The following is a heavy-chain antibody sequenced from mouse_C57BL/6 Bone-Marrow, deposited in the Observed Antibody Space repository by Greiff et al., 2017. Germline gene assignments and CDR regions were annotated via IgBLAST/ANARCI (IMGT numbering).Heavy chain of an antibody. CDR3: ARPPPHGGIDSVY. V-gene: IGHV1-61*01. CDR2: IYPSDSET. D-gene: IGHD1-1*02. J-gene: IGHJ2*01. Sequence: QVQLQQPGAELVRPGSSVKLSCKASGYNFTSYWMDWVKQRPGQGLEWIGNIYPSDSETHYTQKFKDKATLTVDKSSSTAYMQLSSLTSEDSAVYYCARPPPHGGIDSVYRGQGTTLTLSS. CDR1: GYNFTSYW.